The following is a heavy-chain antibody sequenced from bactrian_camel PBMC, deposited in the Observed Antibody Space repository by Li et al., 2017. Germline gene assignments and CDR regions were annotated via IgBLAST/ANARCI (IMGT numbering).Heavy chain of an antibody. Sequence: DVQLVESGGGSVQAGGSLRLSCTHSGYISSRHCMGWFRRQAPWAPEGLASVDNDGTISYADSVKSRFTISKDTAKNTLYLQMDSLKVEDSAMYYCAARDTIGPVGPDWRARWVYNYWGQGTQVTVS. J-gene: IGHJ4*01. D-gene: IGHD1*01. CDR2: VDNDGTI. CDR3: AARDTIGPVGPDWRARWVYNY. CDR1: GYISSRHC. V-gene: IGHV3S42*01.